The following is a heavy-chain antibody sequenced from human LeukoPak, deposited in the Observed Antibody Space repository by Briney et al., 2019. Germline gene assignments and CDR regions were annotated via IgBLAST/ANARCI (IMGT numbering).Heavy chain of an antibody. CDR3: AHRRNGYSYGYGDY. J-gene: IGHJ4*02. CDR2: IYWDDDK. D-gene: IGHD5-18*01. CDR1: GGSISSYYW. V-gene: IGHV2-5*08. Sequence: TLSLTCTVSGGSISSYYWSWIRQPPGKALEWLALIYWDDDKRYSPSLKSRLTITKDTSKNQVVLTMTNMDPVDTATYYCAHRRNGYSYGYGDYWGQGTLVTVSS.